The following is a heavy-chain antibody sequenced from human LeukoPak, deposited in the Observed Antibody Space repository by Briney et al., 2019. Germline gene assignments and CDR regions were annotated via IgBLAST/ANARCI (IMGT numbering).Heavy chain of an antibody. J-gene: IGHJ4*02. CDR1: GGTFSSYA. Sequence: SVKVSCKASGGTFSSYAISWVRQAPGQGLEWMGRIIPIFGTANYAQKFQGRVTITTDESTSTAYMELSSLRSEDTAVYYCASALGYYDSSGYYSYYFDCWGQGTLVTVSS. V-gene: IGHV1-69*05. CDR2: IIPIFGTA. CDR3: ASALGYYDSSGYYSYYFDC. D-gene: IGHD3-22*01.